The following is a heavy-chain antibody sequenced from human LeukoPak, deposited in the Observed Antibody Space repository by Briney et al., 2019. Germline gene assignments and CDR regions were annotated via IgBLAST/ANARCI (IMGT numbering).Heavy chain of an antibody. Sequence: GGSLRLSCAASGFTFSSYAMSWVRQAPGKGLEWVLAISGSGGSTYYADSVKGRFTISRDNSKNTLYLQMNSLRAEDTAAYYRAKRTPYRSGLYYFDYWGRGTLVTVSS. D-gene: IGHD6-19*01. CDR2: ISGSGGST. CDR1: GFTFSSYA. V-gene: IGHV3-23*01. J-gene: IGHJ4*02. CDR3: AKRTPYRSGLYYFDY.